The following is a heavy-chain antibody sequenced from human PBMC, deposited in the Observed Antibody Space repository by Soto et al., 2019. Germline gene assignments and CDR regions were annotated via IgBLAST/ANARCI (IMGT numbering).Heavy chain of an antibody. Sequence: QVQLVQSGTEVKKPGSSVKVSCKASGGTFNKYAFNGVRQAPGQGLEWMGGIIPIFRTPDYAQRFQGRVTINADVSTSTAYMEMSSLRSDDTAVYYCAAGKWHYDLLTGYHYSFDIWGQGTLVTVSS. CDR1: GGTFNKYA. CDR2: IIPIFRTP. CDR3: AAGKWHYDLLTGYHYSFDI. V-gene: IGHV1-69*12. D-gene: IGHD3-9*01. J-gene: IGHJ4*02.